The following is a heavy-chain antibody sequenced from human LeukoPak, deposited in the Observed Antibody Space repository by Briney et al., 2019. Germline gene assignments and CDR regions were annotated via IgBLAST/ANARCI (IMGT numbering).Heavy chain of an antibody. CDR3: ARDSMDTAMAKGCYFDY. J-gene: IGHJ4*02. CDR1: GYTFTSYY. V-gene: IGHV1-46*01. Sequence: GASVKVSCKASGYTFTSYYMHWVRQAPGQGLEWMGIINPSGGSTSYAQKFQGRVTMTRDTSTSTVYMELSSLRSEDTAVYYCARDSMDTAMAKGCYFDYWGQGTLVTVSS. D-gene: IGHD5-18*01. CDR2: INPSGGST.